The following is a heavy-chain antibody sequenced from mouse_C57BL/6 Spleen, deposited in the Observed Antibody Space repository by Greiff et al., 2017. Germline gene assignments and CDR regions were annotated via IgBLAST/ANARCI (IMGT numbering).Heavy chain of an antibody. Sequence: VQLQQSGPGLVQPSPSLSITCTVSGFSLTSYGVHWVRQSPGKGLEWLGVIWRGGSADDNAAFMSRLSITKDNSKSQVFFKMNSLQADDTAIYYCAKEITTVVDAMDYWGQGTSVTVSS. CDR2: IWRGGSA. CDR1: GFSLTSYG. V-gene: IGHV2-5*01. CDR3: AKEITTVVDAMDY. J-gene: IGHJ4*01. D-gene: IGHD1-1*01.